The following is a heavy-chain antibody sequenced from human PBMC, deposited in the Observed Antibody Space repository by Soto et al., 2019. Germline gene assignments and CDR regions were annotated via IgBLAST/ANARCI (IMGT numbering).Heavy chain of an antibody. CDR1: GFTFNGYS. J-gene: IGHJ4*02. Sequence: VQLVESGGGFVQPGGSLRLSCAASGFTFNGYSIHWVRQAPGKGLEWLSYITGSSSLIYYADSVRGRFTVSRDNAKNSVYVQMNSLRDEDTAFYYFARVKGSTLATHYLDYWGQGTLVTVSS. V-gene: IGHV3-48*02. CDR3: ARVKGSTLATHYLDY. D-gene: IGHD3-16*01. CDR2: ITGSSSLI.